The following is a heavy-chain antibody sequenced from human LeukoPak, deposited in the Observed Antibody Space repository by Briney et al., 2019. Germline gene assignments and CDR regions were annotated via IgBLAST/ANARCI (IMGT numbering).Heavy chain of an antibody. D-gene: IGHD5-24*01. Sequence: GGSLRLSCAASGFTFSSYAMSWVRQAPGKGLEWVSAISGSGGNTYYADSVKGRFTISRDNSKNTLYLQMNSLRAEDTAVYYCAKDGRRDGYNYDYWGQGTLVTVSS. V-gene: IGHV3-23*01. CDR3: AKDGRRDGYNYDY. J-gene: IGHJ4*02. CDR2: ISGSGGNT. CDR1: GFTFSSYA.